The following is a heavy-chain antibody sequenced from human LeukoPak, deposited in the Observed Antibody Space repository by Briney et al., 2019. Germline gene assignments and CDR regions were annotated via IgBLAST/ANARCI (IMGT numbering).Heavy chain of an antibody. CDR2: ISYDGSNK. CDR1: GFTFSSYA. V-gene: IGHV3-30*04. D-gene: IGHD6-13*01. J-gene: IGHJ4*02. Sequence: GRSLRLSCAASGFTFSSYAMHWVRQAPGKGLEWVAVISYDGSNKYYADSVKGRFTISRDNYKNTLYLQMNSLRAEDTAVYYCARGIYSSSKDYFDYWGQGTLVTVSS. CDR3: ARGIYSSSKDYFDY.